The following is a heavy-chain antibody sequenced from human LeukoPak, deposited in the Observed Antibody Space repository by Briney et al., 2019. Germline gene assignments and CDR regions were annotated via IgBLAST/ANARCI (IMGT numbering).Heavy chain of an antibody. J-gene: IGHJ5*02. V-gene: IGHV1-46*01. Sequence: GASVKASCKASGYTFTSYYMHWVRQAPGQGLEWMGIINPSGGSTSYAQKFQGRVTMTRDTSTSTVYMELSSLRSEDTAVYYCARDLPMVRGGDWFDPWGQGTLVTVSS. CDR1: GYTFTSYY. CDR3: ARDLPMVRGGDWFDP. CDR2: INPSGGST. D-gene: IGHD3-10*01.